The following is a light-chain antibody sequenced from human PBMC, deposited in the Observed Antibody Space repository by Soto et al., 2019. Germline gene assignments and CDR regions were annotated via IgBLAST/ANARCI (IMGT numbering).Light chain of an antibody. V-gene: IGKV3-20*01. CDR2: GAS. Sequence: ENVLTQSPGTLSLSPGERATLSCRASQSLSSSYLAWYQQKPGQAPRLLIYGASSRATGIPDRFSGSGSGTDCTRTISRLEPEDFAVYYCQQFATSPLTFGGGTKVDIK. J-gene: IGKJ4*01. CDR1: QSLSSSY. CDR3: QQFATSPLT.